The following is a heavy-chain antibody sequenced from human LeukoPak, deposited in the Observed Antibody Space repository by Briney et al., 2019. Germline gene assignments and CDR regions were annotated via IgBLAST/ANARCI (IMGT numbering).Heavy chain of an antibody. Sequence: GESLKISCTGSGYSFTSYWIGWVRQMPGKGLEWMGIIYPGDSDTRYSPSFQGQVTISADKSISTAYLQWSSLKASDTAMYYCARHEVIALPYYYYYGMDVWGQGTTVTVSS. J-gene: IGHJ6*02. D-gene: IGHD3-16*02. CDR2: IYPGDSDT. CDR3: ARHEVIALPYYYYYGMDV. CDR1: GYSFTSYW. V-gene: IGHV5-51*01.